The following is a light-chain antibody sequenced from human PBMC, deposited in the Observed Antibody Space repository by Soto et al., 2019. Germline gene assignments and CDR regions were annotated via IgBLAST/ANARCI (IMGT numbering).Light chain of an antibody. V-gene: IGKV3-15*01. Sequence: EIVMTQSPATLSVSPGERATLSCRASQSVSSNLAWYQQKPGQAPRLLIYGASTRAPGIPARVSGSGSGTEFTLTISSLQSEDFAVYYCQQYNNGPPITFGQGTRLEIK. CDR3: QQYNNGPPIT. CDR2: GAS. CDR1: QSVSSN. J-gene: IGKJ5*01.